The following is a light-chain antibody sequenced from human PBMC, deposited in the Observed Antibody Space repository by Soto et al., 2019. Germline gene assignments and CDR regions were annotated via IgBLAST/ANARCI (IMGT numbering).Light chain of an antibody. Sequence: IVMTQSPLSLPVTPGEPASISCRSSQSLLHLNGNNYLDWYLQKPGQSPQLLIYLGSNRASGVPDRFSGSGSGTDFTLKISRVEAEDVGIYYCMQALRNPVTFGQGTRLEIK. V-gene: IGKV2-28*01. CDR2: LGS. CDR1: QSLLHLNGNNY. CDR3: MQALRNPVT. J-gene: IGKJ5*01.